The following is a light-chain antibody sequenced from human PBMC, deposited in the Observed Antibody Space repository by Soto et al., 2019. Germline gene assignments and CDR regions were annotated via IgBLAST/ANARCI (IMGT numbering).Light chain of an antibody. J-gene: IGKJ3*01. Sequence: DIQLTQSPSFLSASVGDRVTITCRASQGISKYLAWYQQKPGKAPKLLIYAASTLQSGVPSRFSGSGSGTEFPLTISSLQPEDFATYYCQQHDTYPLTFGPGTKVDIK. CDR2: AAS. CDR3: QQHDTYPLT. V-gene: IGKV1-9*01. CDR1: QGISKY.